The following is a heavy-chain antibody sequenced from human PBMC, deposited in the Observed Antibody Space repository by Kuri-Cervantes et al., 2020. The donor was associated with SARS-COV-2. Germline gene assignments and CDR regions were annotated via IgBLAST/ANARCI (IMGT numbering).Heavy chain of an antibody. CDR3: ARDRGYCSGGGCYSTGFSFDY. D-gene: IGHD2-15*01. V-gene: IGHV3-21*01. CDR2: ISSSSDYI. J-gene: IGHJ4*02. CDR1: GFIFRNAW. Sequence: GESLKISCAASGFIFRNAWMSWVRQAPGKGLEWVSSISSSSDYIYYADSVKGRFTVSRDNAENSLYLQMNSLRAGDTAVYYCARDRGYCSGGGCYSTGFSFDYWGQGALVTVSS.